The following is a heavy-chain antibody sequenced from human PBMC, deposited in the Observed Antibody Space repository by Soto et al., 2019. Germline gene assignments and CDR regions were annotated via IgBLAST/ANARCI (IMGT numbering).Heavy chain of an antibody. CDR3: AKAGSYCSGGSCYSGYYYYYMDV. J-gene: IGHJ6*03. V-gene: IGHV3-23*01. CDR1: GFAFSSYA. D-gene: IGHD2-15*01. CDR2: FSGSGGST. Sequence: GGSLRLSCAASGFAFSSYAMSWVRQAPGKGLEWVSAFSGSGGSTYYADSVEGRFTISRDNSKNTLYLQMNSLRAEDTAVYYCAKAGSYCSGGSCYSGYYYYYMDVWGKGTTVTVSS.